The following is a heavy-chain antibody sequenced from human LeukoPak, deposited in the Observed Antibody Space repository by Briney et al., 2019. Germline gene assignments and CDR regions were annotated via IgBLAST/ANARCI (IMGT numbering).Heavy chain of an antibody. CDR1: GFTVSSHY. J-gene: IGHJ3*02. CDR3: ARDLPTYYYDSSGYWGAFDI. V-gene: IGHV3-66*01. Sequence: GGSLRLSCAASGFTVSSHYMSWVRQAPGKGLEWVSVIYSGGSTYCADSVKGRFTISRDNSKNTLYLQMNSLRAEDTAVYYCARDLPTYYYDSSGYWGAFDIWGQGTMVTVSS. CDR2: IYSGGST. D-gene: IGHD3-22*01.